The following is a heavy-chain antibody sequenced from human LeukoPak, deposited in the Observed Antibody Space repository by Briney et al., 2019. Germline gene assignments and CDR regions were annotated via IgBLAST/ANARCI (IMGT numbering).Heavy chain of an antibody. J-gene: IGHJ3*02. Sequence: GGSLRLSCAASGFTFSTYSMNWVRQAPGKGLEWVSSISRNSRYIYYADSMRGRFTISRDNAKNSLYLQMNSLKPEDTAVYYCARGSDYGDYTDAFDIWGQGTMVTVSS. CDR1: GFTFSTYS. D-gene: IGHD4-17*01. V-gene: IGHV3-21*04. CDR2: ISRNSRYI. CDR3: ARGSDYGDYTDAFDI.